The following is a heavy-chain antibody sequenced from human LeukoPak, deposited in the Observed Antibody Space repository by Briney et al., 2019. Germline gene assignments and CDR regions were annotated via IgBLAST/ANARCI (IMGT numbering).Heavy chain of an antibody. D-gene: IGHD6-19*01. CDR2: IIPIFGTA. CDR1: GGTFSSYA. V-gene: IGHV1-69*01. Sequence: SVKVSCKASGGTFSSYAISWVRQAPGQGLEWMGGIIPIFGTANYAQKFQGRVTITADESTSTAYMELSSLRSEDTAVYYCARGGIAVAGTNYFDYWGQGTLVTVSS. J-gene: IGHJ4*02. CDR3: ARGGIAVAGTNYFDY.